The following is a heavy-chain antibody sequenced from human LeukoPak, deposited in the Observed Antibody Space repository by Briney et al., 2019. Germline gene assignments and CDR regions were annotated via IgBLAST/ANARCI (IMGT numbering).Heavy chain of an antibody. D-gene: IGHD1-26*01. V-gene: IGHV3-23*01. CDR2: ISGSGDNT. J-gene: IGHJ6*02. Sequence: PGGSLRLSCAASGLMFSSYAMTWVRQAPGQGLEWVSTISGSGDNTHYADSVEGRLTISRDNSKNTLYLQMNSLRVEDTAVYYCGGAKFYYYGMDVWGQGTTVTVSS. CDR3: GGAKFYYYGMDV. CDR1: GLMFSSYA.